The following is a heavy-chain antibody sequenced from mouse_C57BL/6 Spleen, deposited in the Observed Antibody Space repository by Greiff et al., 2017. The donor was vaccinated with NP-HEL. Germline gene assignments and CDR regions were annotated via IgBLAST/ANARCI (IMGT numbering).Heavy chain of an antibody. D-gene: IGHD3-3*01. J-gene: IGHJ2*01. CDR3: AREGAGSFDY. CDR2: INPGSGGT. Sequence: VQLVESGAELVRPGTSVKVSCKASGYAFTNYLIEWVKQRPGQGLEWIGVINPGSGGTNYNEKFKGKATLTADKSSSTAYMQLSSLTSEDSAVYFCAREGAGSFDYWGQGTTLTVSS. CDR1: GYAFTNYL. V-gene: IGHV1-54*01.